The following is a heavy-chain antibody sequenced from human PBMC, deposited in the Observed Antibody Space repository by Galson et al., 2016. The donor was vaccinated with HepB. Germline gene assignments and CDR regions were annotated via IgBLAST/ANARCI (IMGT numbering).Heavy chain of an antibody. J-gene: IGHJ5*02. V-gene: IGHV4-39*01. CDR2: IFYSGSA. Sequence: SETLSLTCSVSGGSISRSGYYWGWIRQPPGKGLEWIGNIFYSGSAYYNPSLKSRVTTSADTSKNQFSLKLTSVTAADTAVYFCARHRVDGYYNLNWFDPWGQGTLVTVSS. CDR1: GGSISRSGYY. D-gene: IGHD3-22*01. CDR3: ARHRVDGYYNLNWFDP.